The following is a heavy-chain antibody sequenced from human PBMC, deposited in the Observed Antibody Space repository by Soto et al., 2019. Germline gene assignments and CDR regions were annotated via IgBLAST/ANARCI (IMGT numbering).Heavy chain of an antibody. CDR2: ISASGDYT. J-gene: IGHJ5*02. CDR1: GFTFSNHA. Sequence: LRLSCAASGFTFSNHAMSWVRQAPGKGLEWVSIISASGDYTSYAAPVKGRFTISRDNSKNTMYMQLNSLRAEDTAVYYCASLMVTPTRVSGDWSDPWGQGTLVTVSS. V-gene: IGHV3-23*01. D-gene: IGHD2-15*01. CDR3: ASLMVTPTRVSGDWSDP.